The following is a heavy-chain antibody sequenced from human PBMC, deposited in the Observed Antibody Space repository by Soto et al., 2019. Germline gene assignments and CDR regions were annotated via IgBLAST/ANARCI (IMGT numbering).Heavy chain of an antibody. J-gene: IGHJ4*02. Sequence: ASVKVSCKASGYTFTNYPMHWVRQAPGQGLEWLGWISTGNSKTKCSQRFQGRVTITWDTSATTTYIELTSLRSEDTAVYYCASGHCSGDCYSDYWGQGTLVTVSS. CDR2: ISTGNSKT. CDR1: GYTFTNYP. V-gene: IGHV1-3*04. CDR3: ASGHCSGDCYSDY. D-gene: IGHD2-21*02.